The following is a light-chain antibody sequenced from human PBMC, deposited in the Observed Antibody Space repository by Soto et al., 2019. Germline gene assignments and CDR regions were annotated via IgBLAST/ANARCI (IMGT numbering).Light chain of an antibody. V-gene: IGLV2-11*01. Sequence: QSALTQPRSVSGSPGQSVTISCTGTTSDVGGYDYVSLYQQHPGKAPKVIIYDVIKRPSGVPDRFSGSKSGNTASLTISGLLAEDEADYYCCSYAGIYSYVFGTGTKLTVL. CDR1: TSDVGGYDY. CDR2: DVI. CDR3: CSYAGIYSYV. J-gene: IGLJ1*01.